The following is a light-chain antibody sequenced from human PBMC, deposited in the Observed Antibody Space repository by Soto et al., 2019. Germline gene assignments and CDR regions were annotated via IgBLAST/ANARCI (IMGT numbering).Light chain of an antibody. CDR3: QQSYTTPRYT. J-gene: IGKJ2*01. CDR2: AAS. Sequence: DIQMTQSPSSLSASVGDRVTIICRASQSISSYLNWYQQKPGKAPKLLIYAASNLQSGVPSRFSGSGSVTDFALTISSLQPEDFATYYCQQSYTTPRYTFGQGTKLEIK. CDR1: QSISSY. V-gene: IGKV1-39*01.